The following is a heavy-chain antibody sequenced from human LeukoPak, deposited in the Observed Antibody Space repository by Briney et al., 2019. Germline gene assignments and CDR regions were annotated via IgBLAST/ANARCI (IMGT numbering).Heavy chain of an antibody. CDR2: ISGSGGST. D-gene: IGHD3-22*01. CDR3: AKAPYYDSSGYYVDLQH. J-gene: IGHJ1*01. Sequence: GGSLRLSCAASGFTFSSYSMNWVRQAPGKGLEWVSAISGSGGSTYYADSVKGRFTISRDNSKNTLYLRMNSLRAEDTAVYYCAKAPYYDSSGYYVDLQHWGQGTLVTVSS. CDR1: GFTFSSYS. V-gene: IGHV3-23*01.